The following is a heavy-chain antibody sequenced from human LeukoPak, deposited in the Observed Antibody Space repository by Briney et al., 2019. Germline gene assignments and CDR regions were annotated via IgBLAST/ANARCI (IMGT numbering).Heavy chain of an antibody. J-gene: IGHJ6*02. Sequence: SETLSLTCTVSGGSISGYYWSRIRQPPGKGLEWIGYIYYSGSTNYNPSLKSRVTISVDTSKNQFSLKLSSVTAADTAVYYCARDGYSSGRDGRYGMDVWGQGTTVTVSS. V-gene: IGHV4-59*01. D-gene: IGHD6-19*01. CDR3: ARDGYSSGRDGRYGMDV. CDR2: IYYSGST. CDR1: GGSISGYY.